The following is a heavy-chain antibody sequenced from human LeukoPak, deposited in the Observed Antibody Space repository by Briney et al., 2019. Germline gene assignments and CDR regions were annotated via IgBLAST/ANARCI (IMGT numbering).Heavy chain of an antibody. Sequence: GGSLRLSCAASGFTFSSLWMSWVRQAPGKGLEWVANIKQNGSEKSYVDSVKGRFTISRDNAQNSLYLQMNNLRADDTAVYYCADPGVGYWGQGTLVTVSS. V-gene: IGHV3-7*01. J-gene: IGHJ4*02. CDR1: GFTFSSLW. CDR3: ADPGVGY. D-gene: IGHD2-8*01. CDR2: IKQNGSEK.